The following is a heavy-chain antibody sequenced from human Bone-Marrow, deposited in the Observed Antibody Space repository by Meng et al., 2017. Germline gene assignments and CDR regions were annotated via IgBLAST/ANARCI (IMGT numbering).Heavy chain of an antibody. J-gene: IGHJ3*02. Sequence: GESLKSSWAASGISFSSYAMHWVRQAPGKGLGWVAVISYDGSNKYYADSVKGRFTISRDNSMNTLYLQMNSLRAEDTAVYYCARDFEGSGWSAALSDAFDIWGQGTMVTVSS. V-gene: IGHV3-30*04. CDR1: GISFSSYA. D-gene: IGHD6-19*01. CDR2: ISYDGSNK. CDR3: ARDFEGSGWSAALSDAFDI.